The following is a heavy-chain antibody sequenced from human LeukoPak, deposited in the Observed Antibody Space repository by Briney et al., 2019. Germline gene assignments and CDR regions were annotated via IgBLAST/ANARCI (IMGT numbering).Heavy chain of an antibody. D-gene: IGHD2-2*01. CDR1: GYTFTSYY. CDR2: INPSGGST. V-gene: IGHV1-46*01. J-gene: IGHJ4*02. CDR3: ARDEADCRRTTCYPRGRLDH. Sequence: GASVKVSCKASGYTFTSYYIHWVRQAPGQGLEWLGIINPSGGSTTYAQKFQGRVTMTRDTSTSTVYMELSSLRSDDTAVYYCARDEADCRRTTCYPRGRLDHWGQGTLVAVFS.